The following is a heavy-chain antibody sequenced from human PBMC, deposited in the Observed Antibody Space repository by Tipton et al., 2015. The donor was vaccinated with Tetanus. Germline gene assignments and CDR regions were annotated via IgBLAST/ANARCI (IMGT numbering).Heavy chain of an antibody. CDR2: INHRGGT. CDR1: GGSSSSFY. D-gene: IGHD6-19*01. V-gene: IGHV4-34*01. CDR3: ASLPKHWLAPRGAP. Sequence: LSLTCEVSGGSSSSFYWSWIRQPPGKGLEWIGEINHRGGTMYNPSLKSRVTISGDTSRNQFSLNLTSVTAADTAVYYCASLPKHWLAPRGAPWGQGTLVTVSS. J-gene: IGHJ5*02.